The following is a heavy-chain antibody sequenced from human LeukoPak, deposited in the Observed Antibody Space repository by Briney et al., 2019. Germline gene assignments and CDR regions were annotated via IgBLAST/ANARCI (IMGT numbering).Heavy chain of an antibody. V-gene: IGHV4-59*01. Sequence: PSETLSLTCTVSGGSISSYYWSWLRQPPGKGLEWLGYIYYSGSNNYNPSLKSRVTISVDTSKNQFSLKLSSVTAADTAVYYCARETAGYYGSGSYVDYWGQGTLVTVSS. CDR1: GGSISSYY. J-gene: IGHJ4*02. D-gene: IGHD3-10*01. CDR3: ARETAGYYGSGSYVDY. CDR2: IYYSGSN.